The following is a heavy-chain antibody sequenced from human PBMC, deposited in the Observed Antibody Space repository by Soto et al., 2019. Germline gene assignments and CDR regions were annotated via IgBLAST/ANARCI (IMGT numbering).Heavy chain of an antibody. Sequence: QVQLVESGGGVVQPGRSLRLSCAASGFTFSSYAMHWVRQAPGKGLEWVAVISYDGSNKYYADSVKGRFTISRDNSKNTLYLQMNSLIAEDTAVYYCARDSDTQRSSSCYGKGYYSGGRDVWVQGTTVTVSS. J-gene: IGHJ6*02. V-gene: IGHV3-30-3*01. D-gene: IGHD6-13*01. CDR2: ISYDGSNK. CDR1: GFTFSSYA. CDR3: ARDSDTQRSSSCYGKGYYSGGRDV.